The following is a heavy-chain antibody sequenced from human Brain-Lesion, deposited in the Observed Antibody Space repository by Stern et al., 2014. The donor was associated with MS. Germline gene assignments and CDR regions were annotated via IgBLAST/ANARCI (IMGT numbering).Heavy chain of an antibody. Sequence: QVQLQESGPGLVKPSETLSLTCTVSGGSINTNNYYWGWIRQPPGKGLEWIGNIYSSGSTFYSPSHKSRDPMSVNTTKTQFSLKLSFETAADTAVYYCARTGDDFGDYSLSYWGQGTLVTVSS. CDR1: GGSINTNNYY. V-gene: IGHV4-39*01. D-gene: IGHD4-17*01. J-gene: IGHJ4*02. CDR3: ARTGDDFGDYSLSY. CDR2: IYSSGST.